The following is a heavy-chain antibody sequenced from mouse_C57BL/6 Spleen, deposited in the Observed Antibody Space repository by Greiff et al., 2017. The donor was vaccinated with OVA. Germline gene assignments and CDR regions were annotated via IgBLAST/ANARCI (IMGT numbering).Heavy chain of an antibody. CDR3: AREGSYYYGSSYEAMDY. Sequence: QVQLQQSGPELVKPGASVKISCKASGYAFSSSWMNWVKQRPGKGLEWIGRIYPGDGDTNYNGKFKGKATLTADKSSSTAYMQLSSLTSEDSAVYFCAREGSYYYGSSYEAMDYWGQGTSVTVSS. CDR2: IYPGDGDT. CDR1: GYAFSSSW. J-gene: IGHJ4*01. D-gene: IGHD1-1*01. V-gene: IGHV1-82*01.